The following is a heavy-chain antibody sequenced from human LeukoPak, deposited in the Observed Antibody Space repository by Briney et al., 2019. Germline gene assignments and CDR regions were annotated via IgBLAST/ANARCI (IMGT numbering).Heavy chain of an antibody. V-gene: IGHV4-34*01. CDR2: IYHSGST. Sequence: SETLSLTCAVYGGSFSGYSWSWIRQPPGKGLEWIGEIYHSGSTNYNPSLKSRVTISIDTSKKQFSLKLTSVTAADTAVYYCARGRTDSSEIVHWGQGTLVTVSS. D-gene: IGHD6-6*01. CDR3: ARGRTDSSEIVH. J-gene: IGHJ4*02. CDR1: GGSFSGYS.